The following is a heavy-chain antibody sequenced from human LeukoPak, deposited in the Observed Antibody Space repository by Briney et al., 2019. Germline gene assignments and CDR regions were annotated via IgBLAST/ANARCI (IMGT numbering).Heavy chain of an antibody. Sequence: ASVKVSCKVSGYTLSKLSIHWVRQAPGKGLEWMGSFDPKDGETIYAQKFQGRVAMTEDKSTDTAYMELSSLRSEDTAVYYCARGFGENYYDFWSGYYNRMDAFDIWGQGTMVTVSS. CDR2: FDPKDGET. CDR3: ARGFGENYYDFWSGYYNRMDAFDI. J-gene: IGHJ3*02. D-gene: IGHD3-3*01. CDR1: GYTLSKLS. V-gene: IGHV1-24*01.